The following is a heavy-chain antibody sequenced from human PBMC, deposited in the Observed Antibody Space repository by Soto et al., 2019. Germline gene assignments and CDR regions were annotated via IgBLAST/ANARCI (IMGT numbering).Heavy chain of an antibody. D-gene: IGHD1-26*01. CDR2: ISTYKGNT. V-gene: IGHV1-18*01. CDR3: ARDFTYSGSFNDAFAM. J-gene: IGHJ3*02. Sequence: QVHLVQSGAEVKKPGASVKVSCKASGYTFTTYGINWVRQAPGQGLEWMGWISTYKGNTNYAQKLQGRGTIATNTATSTAYMELRSLRSDDTAVYYCARDFTYSGSFNDAFAMWGQGTMVTVSS. CDR1: GYTFTTYG.